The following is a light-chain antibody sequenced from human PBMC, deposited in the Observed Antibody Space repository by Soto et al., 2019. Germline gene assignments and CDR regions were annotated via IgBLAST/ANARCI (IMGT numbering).Light chain of an antibody. CDR2: DAS. Sequence: EIVLTQSPATLSLSPGERATLSCSASQSVSSYLAWYQQKPGQAPRLLIYDASNRATGIPARFSGSGSGPDFTLTISSLEPEDFAVYYCQQRSNWLTFGGGTKVDIK. J-gene: IGKJ4*01. CDR1: QSVSSY. CDR3: QQRSNWLT. V-gene: IGKV3-11*01.